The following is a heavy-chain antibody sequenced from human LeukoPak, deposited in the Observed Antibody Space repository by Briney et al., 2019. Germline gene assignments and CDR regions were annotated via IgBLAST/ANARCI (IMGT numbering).Heavy chain of an antibody. V-gene: IGHV1-46*01. D-gene: IGHD2-2*01. CDR3: ASPDLIVVVPACSP. CDR2: INPSGGST. J-gene: IGHJ5*02. CDR1: GYTFTSYY. Sequence: ASVKVSCKASGYTFTSYYMHWVRQAPGQGLEWMGIINPSGGSTSYAQKFQGRVTMTRDTSISTAYMELSRLRSDDTAVYYCASPDLIVVVPACSPWGQGTLVTVSS.